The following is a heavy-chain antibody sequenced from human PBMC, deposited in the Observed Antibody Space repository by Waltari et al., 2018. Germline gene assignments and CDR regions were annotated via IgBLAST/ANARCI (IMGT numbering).Heavy chain of an antibody. CDR1: GFTFCSYA. V-gene: IGHV3-23*01. D-gene: IGHD6-6*01. Sequence: EVQLLESGGGLVQPGGSLRLSCAASGFTFCSYAMSWFRQAPGKGLEWVSVISGSADITYYADSVKGRFTISRDNSKNTLYLQMNSLRAEDTAVYYCAKHKGSSGGFFDYWGQGTLVTVSS. J-gene: IGHJ4*02. CDR2: ISGSADIT. CDR3: AKHKGSSGGFFDY.